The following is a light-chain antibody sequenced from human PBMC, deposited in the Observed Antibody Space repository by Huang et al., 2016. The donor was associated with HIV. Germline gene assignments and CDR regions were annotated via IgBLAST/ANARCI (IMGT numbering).Light chain of an antibody. CDR2: DAS. CDR1: QDISDY. Sequence: DIQMTQSPSSLSASVGDRVTITCQASQDISDYLNSYQQKPGKAPKLLIYDASNLETGVPSRFGGSGSGTDFVFTISSLQPEDIATYYCQQYSDLRAFGPGTKVDIQ. V-gene: IGKV1-33*01. CDR3: QQYSDLRA. J-gene: IGKJ3*01.